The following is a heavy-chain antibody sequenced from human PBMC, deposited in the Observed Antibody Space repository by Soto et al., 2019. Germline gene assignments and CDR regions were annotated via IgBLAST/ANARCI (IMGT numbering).Heavy chain of an antibody. V-gene: IGHV4-34*01. J-gene: IGHJ4*02. CDR2: INHSGST. Sequence: SETLSLTCAVYGGSFSGYYWSWIRQPPGKGLEWIGEINHSGSTNYNPSLKSRVTTSVDTSKNQFSLKLSSVTAADTAVYYCARHYAVVLYHFDYWGLGTLVTVSS. D-gene: IGHD2-15*01. CDR3: ARHYAVVLYHFDY. CDR1: GGSFSGYY.